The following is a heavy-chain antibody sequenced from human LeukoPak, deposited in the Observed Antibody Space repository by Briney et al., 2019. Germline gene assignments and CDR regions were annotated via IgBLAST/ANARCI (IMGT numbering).Heavy chain of an antibody. CDR3: ATVGAPSGYYYMDV. CDR1: GYTFTGYY. Sequence: ASVKVSCKASGYTFTGYYMHWVRQAPGQGLEWMGWINPNSGGTNYAQKFQGRVTMTRDTFISTAYMELSSLRSDDTAVYYCATVGAPSGYYYMDVWGKGTTVTVSS. D-gene: IGHD1-26*01. CDR2: INPNSGGT. J-gene: IGHJ6*03. V-gene: IGHV1-2*02.